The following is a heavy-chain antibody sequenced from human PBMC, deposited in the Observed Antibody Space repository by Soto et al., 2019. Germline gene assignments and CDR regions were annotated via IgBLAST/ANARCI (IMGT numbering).Heavy chain of an antibody. V-gene: IGHV4-34*01. Sequence: SETLSLTCAVYGGSFSGYYWSWIRQPPGKGLEWIGEINHSGSTNYNPSLKSRFTISVDTSKNQFSLKLSSVTAADTAVYYCARVQLGIRPGLWYFDLWGRGTLVTVSS. CDR3: ARVQLGIRPGLWYFDL. CDR1: GGSFSGYY. CDR2: INHSGST. D-gene: IGHD6-6*01. J-gene: IGHJ2*01.